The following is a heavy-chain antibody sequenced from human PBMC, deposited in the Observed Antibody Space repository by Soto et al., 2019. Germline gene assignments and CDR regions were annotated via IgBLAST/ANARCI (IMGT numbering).Heavy chain of an antibody. CDR3: AKDGKPQGRSPSLFDP. V-gene: IGHV3-23*01. J-gene: IGHJ5*02. CDR1: GFTFSSYA. D-gene: IGHD2-2*01. Sequence: GGSLRLSCAASGFTFSSYAMSWVRQAPGKGLEWVSAISGSGGSTYYADSVKGRFTISRDNSKNTLYLQMNSLRAEDTAVYYCAKDGKPQGRSPSLFDPWGQGTLVTVSS. CDR2: ISGSGGST.